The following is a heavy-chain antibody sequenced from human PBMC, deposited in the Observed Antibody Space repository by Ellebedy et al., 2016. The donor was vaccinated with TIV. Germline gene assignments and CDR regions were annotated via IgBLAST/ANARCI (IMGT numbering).Heavy chain of an antibody. CDR1: GGSISPYY. CDR2: ISYSGSA. J-gene: IGHJ2*01. CDR3: ARDQPEYCSGGSCLPNWYFDL. Sequence: MPSETLSLTCTVSGGSISPYYWSWIRQPPGKGLEWIGYISYSGSANYNPSLTSRVTISVDTSKNQFSLKLSSVTAADTAVYYCARDQPEYCSGGSCLPNWYFDLWGRGTLVTVSS. D-gene: IGHD2-15*01. V-gene: IGHV4-59*01.